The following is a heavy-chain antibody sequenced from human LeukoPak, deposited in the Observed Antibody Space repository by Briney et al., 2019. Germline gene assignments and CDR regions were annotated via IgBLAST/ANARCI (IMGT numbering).Heavy chain of an antibody. D-gene: IGHD3-3*01. CDR2: ISGSGGST. Sequence: SGGSLRLSCAASGFTFSSYAMSWVRQAPGKGLEWVSAISGSGGSTYYADSVKGRFTISRDNSKNTLYLQMNSLKAEDTAVYYCAKDLRGITIFGVVIIPQPNFDYWGQGTLVTVSS. CDR1: GFTFSSYA. CDR3: AKDLRGITIFGVVIIPQPNFDY. V-gene: IGHV3-23*01. J-gene: IGHJ4*02.